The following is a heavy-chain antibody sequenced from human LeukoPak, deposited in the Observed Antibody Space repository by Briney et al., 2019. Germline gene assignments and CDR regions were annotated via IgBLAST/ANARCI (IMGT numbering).Heavy chain of an antibody. CDR3: ARRYYYDHSGYAY. CDR2: ISGSGSTI. Sequence: RGGSVRLLCAASGFIFSDYDMIWMRQAPGKGLVGVQYISGSGSTIYYADSVEGRFTISRDNAKNSLYLKMYSLRVEDTAVYYCARRYYYDHSGYAYWGQGTLVTVSS. D-gene: IGHD3-22*01. CDR1: GFIFSDYD. V-gene: IGHV3-11*04. J-gene: IGHJ4*02.